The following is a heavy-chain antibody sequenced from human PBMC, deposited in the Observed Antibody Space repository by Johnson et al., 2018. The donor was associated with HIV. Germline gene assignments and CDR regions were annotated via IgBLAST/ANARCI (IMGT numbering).Heavy chain of an antibody. J-gene: IGHJ3*02. D-gene: IGHD1-26*01. CDR2: ISSSGAST. V-gene: IGHV3-64*01. CDR3: ARSIVGAIVDAFDM. Sequence: VQLVESGGGVVQPGRSLRLSCAASGFTFSSYAMHWVRQAPGKGLEWVSYISSSGASTYYANSVKGRLTISRDNSKNTLYLQMNSLRAEDTAVYYCARSIVGAIVDAFDMWGQATMVTVSS. CDR1: GFTFSSYA.